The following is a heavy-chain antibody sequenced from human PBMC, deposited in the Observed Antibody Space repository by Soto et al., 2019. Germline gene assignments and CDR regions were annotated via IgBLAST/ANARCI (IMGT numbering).Heavy chain of an antibody. J-gene: IGHJ5*02. CDR3: GRVHSP. Sequence: RSGAMSLTCAVSGGAISSGGYSWSWIRQPPGKGLEWIGYIYHRGSTYYNPSLKSRVTISVDRSKNQFFLKLSSVTVADTGVYYCGRVHSPWGQGSLVIV. CDR1: GGAISSGGYS. CDR2: IYHRGST. V-gene: IGHV4-30-2*01.